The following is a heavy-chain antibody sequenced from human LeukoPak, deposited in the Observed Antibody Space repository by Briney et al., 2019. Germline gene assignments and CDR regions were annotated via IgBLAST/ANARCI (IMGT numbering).Heavy chain of an antibody. Sequence: GGSLRLSCAASGLTFSSYGMQWVRQAPGKGLEWVAFIRYDGSNKYYADSVKGRFTISRDNSKNTLYLQMNSLRAEDTAVYYCAKDTSGYIDYWGQGTLVTVSS. CDR2: IRYDGSNK. V-gene: IGHV3-30*02. CDR1: GLTFSSYG. CDR3: AKDTSGYIDY. J-gene: IGHJ4*02. D-gene: IGHD2-8*01.